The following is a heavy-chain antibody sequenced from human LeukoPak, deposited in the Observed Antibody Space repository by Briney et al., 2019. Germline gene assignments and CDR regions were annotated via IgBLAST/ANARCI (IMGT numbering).Heavy chain of an antibody. CDR1: GFSLSSARMG. CDR2: IFSNDEK. J-gene: IGHJ4*02. Sequence: SGPVLVKPTETLTLTCTVSGFSLSSARMGVSWIRQPPGKALEWLAHIFSNDEKSYSTSLKSRLTISKDTSKSQVVLTMTNMDPVDTATYYCARTAPLDYYDSSGYFQWGQGTLVTVSS. CDR3: ARTAPLDYYDSSGYFQ. V-gene: IGHV2-26*01. D-gene: IGHD3-22*01.